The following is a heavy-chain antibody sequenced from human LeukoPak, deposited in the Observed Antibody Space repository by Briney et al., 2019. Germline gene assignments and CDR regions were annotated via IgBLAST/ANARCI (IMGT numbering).Heavy chain of an antibody. CDR1: GGSFSSNTYY. Sequence: SETLSLTCTVSGGSFSSNTYYWGWIRLPPGKGLELIGSISYSGTTYYNPSLKSRVTISVDTSKNQFSLKLSSVTAADTAVYYCARYPEAFDIWGQGTMVTVSS. CDR2: ISYSGTT. V-gene: IGHV4-39*07. CDR3: ARYPEAFDI. J-gene: IGHJ3*02.